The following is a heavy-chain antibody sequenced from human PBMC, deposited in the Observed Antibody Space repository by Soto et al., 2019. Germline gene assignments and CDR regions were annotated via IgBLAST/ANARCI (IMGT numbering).Heavy chain of an antibody. CDR1: GYTFTGYY. CDR3: ARDHAPYYYDSSGYSDY. D-gene: IGHD3-22*01. CDR2: INPKSGGK. V-gene: IGHV1-2*02. J-gene: IGHJ4*02. Sequence: QVQLVQSGAEVKKPGASVKVSCKASGYTFTGYYMHWVRQAPGQGLEWMGWINPKSGGKNYAQKFKGRVTMTRDTSISTVYMELSRLRSDDTAVYYCARDHAPYYYDSSGYSDYWGQGTLVTVSS.